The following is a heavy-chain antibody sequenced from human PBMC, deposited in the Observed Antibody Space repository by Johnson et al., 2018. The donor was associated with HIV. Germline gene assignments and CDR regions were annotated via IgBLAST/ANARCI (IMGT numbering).Heavy chain of an antibody. CDR2: LFSGGST. Sequence: QLVESGGGLVQPGGSLRLSCAASGFSVSSYYMSWVRQAPGKGLEWVSVLFSGGSTYYADSVKGRFTISRDNSKNTLYLQMNSLRAEDTAVYYCARACRDGYTCDAFDIWGQGTMVTVSS. CDR1: GFSVSSYY. V-gene: IGHV3-66*01. CDR3: ARACRDGYTCDAFDI. J-gene: IGHJ3*02. D-gene: IGHD5-24*01.